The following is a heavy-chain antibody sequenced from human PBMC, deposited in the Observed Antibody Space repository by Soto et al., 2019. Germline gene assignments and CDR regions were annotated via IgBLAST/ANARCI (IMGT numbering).Heavy chain of an antibody. Sequence: PGGSLRLPCEASGFSFSNYGMHWVRQAPGKGLEWVAFVSSGGNNKYYADSVKGRFTISRDNSKNTLYLQVDSLRVDDTAVYYCAKDRVIQLLPIWPDPWGQGTLVTVSS. V-gene: IGHV3-30*18. CDR3: AKDRVIQLLPIWPDP. D-gene: IGHD2-2*01. CDR2: VSSGGNNK. J-gene: IGHJ5*02. CDR1: GFSFSNYG.